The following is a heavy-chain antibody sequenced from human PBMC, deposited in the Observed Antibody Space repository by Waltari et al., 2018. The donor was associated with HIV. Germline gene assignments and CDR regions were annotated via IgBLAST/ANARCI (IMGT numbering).Heavy chain of an antibody. CDR3: ARSGIVRGRNYELLGF. D-gene: IGHD3-16*01. Sequence: QVLLVQSGTEVKKPGASVTISCKTSGYNFTSYTVHWVRQAPGRGLEWMGWINSGNGSSRYSPGFQDRLTMARDISATTSYLVLSGLTSDDTAVYFCARSGIVRGRNYELLGFWGQGTLIIVSS. CDR1: GYNFTSYT. V-gene: IGHV1-3*01. J-gene: IGHJ4*01. CDR2: INSGNGSS.